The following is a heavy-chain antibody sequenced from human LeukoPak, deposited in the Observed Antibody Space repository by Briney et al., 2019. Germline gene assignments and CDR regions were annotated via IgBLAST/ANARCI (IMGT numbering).Heavy chain of an antibody. CDR3: ARDRHYDILTGYWSGRYFDY. Sequence: SETLSLTCAVYGGSFSGYYWSWIRQPPGKGLEWIGEINHSGSTNYNPSLKSRVTISVDTSKNQFSLKLSSVTAADTAVYYCARDRHYDILTGYWSGRYFDYWGQGTLGTVSS. CDR1: GGSFSGYY. D-gene: IGHD3-9*01. CDR2: INHSGST. V-gene: IGHV4-34*01. J-gene: IGHJ4*02.